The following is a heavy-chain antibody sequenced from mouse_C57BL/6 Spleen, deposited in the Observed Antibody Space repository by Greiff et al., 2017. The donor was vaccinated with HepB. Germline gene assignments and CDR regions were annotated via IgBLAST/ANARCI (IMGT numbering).Heavy chain of an antibody. CDR1: GYTFTSYW. CDR3: ARREGDGSSPYYAMDY. V-gene: IGHV1-64*01. CDR2: IHPNSGST. D-gene: IGHD1-1*01. Sequence: VQLQQSGAELVKPGASVKLSCKASGYTFTSYWMHWVKQRPGQGLEWIGMIHPNSGSTNYNEKFKSKATLTVDKSSSTAYMQLSSLTSEDSAVYYCARREGDGSSPYYAMDYWGQGTSVTVSS. J-gene: IGHJ4*01.